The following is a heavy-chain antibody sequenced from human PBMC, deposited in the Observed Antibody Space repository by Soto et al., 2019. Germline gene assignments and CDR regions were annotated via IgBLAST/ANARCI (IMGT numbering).Heavy chain of an antibody. CDR1: GFTFSSYW. V-gene: IGHV3-7*01. CDR2: IKQDGSEK. J-gene: IGHJ4*02. CDR3: ARDRSEKDSSSPY. D-gene: IGHD6-6*01. Sequence: PGGSLRLSCAASGFTFSSYWMSWVRQAPGKGLEWVANIKQDGSEKYYVDSVKGRFTISRDNAKNSLYLQMNSLRAEDTAVYYCARDRSEKDSSSPYWGQGTLVTVSS.